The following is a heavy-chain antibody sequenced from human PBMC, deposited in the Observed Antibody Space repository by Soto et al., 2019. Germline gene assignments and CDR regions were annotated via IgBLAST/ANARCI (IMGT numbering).Heavy chain of an antibody. CDR1: GFTFSSYA. Sequence: GGSLRLSCAASGFTFSSYAMSWVRQAPGKGLEWVSAISGSGGSTYYADSVKGRFTISRDNSKNTLYLQMNSLRAEDTAVYYCAKDYHTRITIFGVVLDVWGKGTTVTVSS. J-gene: IGHJ6*04. CDR2: ISGSGGST. CDR3: AKDYHTRITIFGVVLDV. D-gene: IGHD3-3*01. V-gene: IGHV3-23*01.